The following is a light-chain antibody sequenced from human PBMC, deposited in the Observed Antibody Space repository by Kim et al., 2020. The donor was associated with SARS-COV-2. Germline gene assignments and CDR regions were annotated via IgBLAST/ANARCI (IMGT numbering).Light chain of an antibody. J-gene: IGLJ3*02. CDR3: QVWDSSSDHWV. CDR2: SDN. CDR1: NIGSKN. Sequence: SYELTQPPSVSVAPGKTALITCGGDNIGSKNVHWNQQKPGQAPVLVIYSDNDRPSGIPQRFSGSNSGNSATLTISRVEAGDEADYYCQVWDSSSDHWVFGGGTQLTVL. V-gene: IGLV3-21*04.